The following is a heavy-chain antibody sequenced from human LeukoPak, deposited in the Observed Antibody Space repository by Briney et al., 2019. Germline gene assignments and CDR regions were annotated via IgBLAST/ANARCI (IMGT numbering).Heavy chain of an antibody. CDR3: GRPLQRGSWTQRALDY. Sequence: ASVKVSCKASGYTFTSYDISWVRQATGQGLEWMGWMNPNSGNAGYAQRFQGRVTMTRNNSISTAYMELTSLRSEDTAVYYCGRPLQRGSWTQRALDYWGQGTLVTVSS. D-gene: IGHD3-10*01. V-gene: IGHV1-8*01. J-gene: IGHJ4*02. CDR2: MNPNSGNA. CDR1: GYTFTSYD.